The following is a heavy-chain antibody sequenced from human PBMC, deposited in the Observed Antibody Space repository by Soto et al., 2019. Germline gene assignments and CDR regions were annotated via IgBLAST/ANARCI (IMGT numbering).Heavy chain of an antibody. J-gene: IGHJ6*02. CDR3: ARVGGGDPGGGYYYGMDV. V-gene: IGHV4-31*03. D-gene: IGHD4-17*01. Sequence: QVQLQESGPGLVKPSQTLSLTCTVSGGSISSGGYYWSWIRQHPGKGLEWIGYIYYSGSTYYNPSLKSRVTISVDPSKNQFSLKLSSVTAADTAVYYWARVGGGDPGGGYYYGMDVWGQGTTVTVSS. CDR2: IYYSGST. CDR1: GGSISSGGYY.